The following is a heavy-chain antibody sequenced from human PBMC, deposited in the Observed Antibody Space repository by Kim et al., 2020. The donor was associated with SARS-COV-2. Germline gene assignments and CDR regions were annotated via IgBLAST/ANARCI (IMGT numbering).Heavy chain of an antibody. CDR1: GFTFSNAW. J-gene: IGHJ3*02. CDR3: TTGWFGEMDAFDI. CDR2: IKSKTDGETT. D-gene: IGHD3-10*01. Sequence: GGSLRLSCAASGFTFSNAWMSWVRQAPGKGLEWVGRIKSKTDGETTDYAAPVKGRFTISRDDSKNTLYLQMNSLKTEDTAVYYCTTGWFGEMDAFDIWGQGTMVTVSS. V-gene: IGHV3-15*01.